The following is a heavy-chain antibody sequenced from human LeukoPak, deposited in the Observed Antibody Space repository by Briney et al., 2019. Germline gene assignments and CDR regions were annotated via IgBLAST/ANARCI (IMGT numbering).Heavy chain of an antibody. Sequence: SETLSLTCTVSGGSISSYYRSWIRQPPGKGLEWIGYIYYSGSTNYNPSLESRVTISVDTSKNQFSLKLSSVTAADTAVYYCARGSGWYRWHAFDIWGQGTMVTVSS. J-gene: IGHJ3*02. CDR1: GGSISSYY. CDR3: ARGSGWYRWHAFDI. CDR2: IYYSGST. D-gene: IGHD6-19*01. V-gene: IGHV4-59*01.